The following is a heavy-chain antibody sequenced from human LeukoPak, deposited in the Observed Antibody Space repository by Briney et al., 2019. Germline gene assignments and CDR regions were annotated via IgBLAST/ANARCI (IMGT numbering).Heavy chain of an antibody. D-gene: IGHD6-6*01. Sequence: SETLSLTCTVSGGSISSIYWSWIRQPAGKGLGWIGRIYTSGSTNYNPSLKSRVTMSVDTSKNRFSLNLSSVTAADTAVYSCARYSSSAGFDYWGQGTLVTVSS. J-gene: IGHJ4*02. V-gene: IGHV4-4*07. CDR3: ARYSSSAGFDY. CDR1: GGSISSIY. CDR2: IYTSGST.